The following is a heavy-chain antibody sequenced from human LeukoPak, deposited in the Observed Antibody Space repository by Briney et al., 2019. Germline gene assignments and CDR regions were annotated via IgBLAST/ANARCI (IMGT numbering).Heavy chain of an antibody. CDR3: ARGRIAVADLDY. V-gene: IGHV4-34*01. CDR1: GVSFSGYY. J-gene: IGHJ4*02. CDR2: INHSGST. Sequence: KPSETLSLTCAVYGVSFSGYYWSWIRQPPGKGLEWIGEINHSGSTNYNPSLKSRVTISVNTSKNQFSLKLSSVTAADTAVYYCARGRIAVADLDYWGQGTLVTVSS. D-gene: IGHD6-19*01.